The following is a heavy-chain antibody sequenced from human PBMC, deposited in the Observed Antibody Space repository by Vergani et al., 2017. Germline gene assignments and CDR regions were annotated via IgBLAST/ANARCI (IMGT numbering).Heavy chain of an antibody. V-gene: IGHV1-2*02. Sequence: QVQLVQSGAEVKKPGASVKVSCKASGYTFTGYYLHWVRQAPGQGLEWMGGINPNSGGTNYAQKFQGRVTMTRDTSISTAYMELSRLRSDDTAVYYCARDGDIVVVVAAKYSEGMDVWGQGTTVTVSS. J-gene: IGHJ6*02. D-gene: IGHD2-15*01. CDR2: INPNSGGT. CDR3: ARDGDIVVVVAAKYSEGMDV. CDR1: GYTFTGYY.